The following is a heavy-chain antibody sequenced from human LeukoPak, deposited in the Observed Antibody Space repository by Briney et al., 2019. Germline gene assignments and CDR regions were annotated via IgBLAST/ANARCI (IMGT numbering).Heavy chain of an antibody. Sequence: GGSLRLSCAASGFTSSSYWMHWVRQAPGKGLVWVSRINGDGSNTNYADSVKGRSTISRDNAKNTVYLQMNSLRAEDTAVYYCARGRGPYGWFDPWGQGTLVTVSS. D-gene: IGHD3-10*01. CDR2: INGDGSNT. V-gene: IGHV3-74*01. CDR3: ARGRGPYGWFDP. CDR1: GFTSSSYW. J-gene: IGHJ5*02.